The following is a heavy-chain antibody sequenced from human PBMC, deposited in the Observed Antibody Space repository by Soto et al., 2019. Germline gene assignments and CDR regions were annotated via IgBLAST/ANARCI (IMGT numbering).Heavy chain of an antibody. Sequence: SETLSLTCTVSGGSISSSSYYWGWIRQPPGKGLEWIGSIYYSGSTYYSPSLKSRVTISVDTSKNQFSLKLSSVTAADTAVYYCARQWRYYDILTGSRYYYYGMDVWGQGTTVTVSS. CDR3: ARQWRYYDILTGSRYYYYGMDV. J-gene: IGHJ6*02. V-gene: IGHV4-39*01. CDR2: IYYSGST. CDR1: GGSISSSSYY. D-gene: IGHD3-9*01.